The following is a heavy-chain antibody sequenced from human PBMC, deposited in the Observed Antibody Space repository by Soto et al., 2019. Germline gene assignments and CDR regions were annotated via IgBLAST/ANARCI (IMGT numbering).Heavy chain of an antibody. V-gene: IGHV1-18*01. Sequence: QVQLVQSGAEVKKPGASVKVSCKASGYTFTSYGVSWVRQAPGHGLEWMGWISAYKGETNYAQKLRGRVTMTTDTSTNTVYMELRRLRSDDTAVYYCARDIIYCGGDCYEDTFDIWGQGTMVTVSS. D-gene: IGHD2-21*02. CDR1: GYTFTSYG. CDR3: ARDIIYCGGDCYEDTFDI. CDR2: ISAYKGET. J-gene: IGHJ3*02.